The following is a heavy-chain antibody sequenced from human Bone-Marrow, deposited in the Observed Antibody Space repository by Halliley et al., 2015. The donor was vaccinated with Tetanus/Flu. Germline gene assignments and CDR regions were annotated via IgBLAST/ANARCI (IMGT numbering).Heavy chain of an antibody. J-gene: IGHJ1*01. CDR3: ATRGLSF. CDR1: GFTFSNYD. V-gene: IGHV3-21*01. D-gene: IGHD5-12*01. Sequence: SLRLSCVASGFTFSNYDMNWLRQAPGKGPEWVSSISSRGDITYYADSVEGRFTISRDNAKNSLSLQMNSLRVEDTALYYCATRGLSFWGQGARSPSPQ. CDR2: ISSRGDIT.